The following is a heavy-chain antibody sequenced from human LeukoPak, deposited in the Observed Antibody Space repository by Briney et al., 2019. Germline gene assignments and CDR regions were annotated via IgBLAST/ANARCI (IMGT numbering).Heavy chain of an antibody. CDR1: GGSISLSYYY. CDR3: ARDRGHWNRGLFDY. CDR2: VYYSGAT. D-gene: IGHD1-1*01. Sequence: SETLSLTCSVSGGSISLSYYYWGWIRQPPGKALEWIGSVYYSGATSYNPSLKSRVTISVDTSKNQFSLKLNSVTAADTAVYYCARDRGHWNRGLFDYWGQGTLVTVSS. V-gene: IGHV4-39*07. J-gene: IGHJ4*02.